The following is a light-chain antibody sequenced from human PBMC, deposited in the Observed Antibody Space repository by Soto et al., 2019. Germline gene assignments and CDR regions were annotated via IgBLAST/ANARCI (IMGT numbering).Light chain of an antibody. V-gene: IGKV1-27*01. CDR2: GSS. Sequence: DIQMTQTPSSLSASVGDRVTIACRASQAISNFLAWYQQKPGKVPTLLVYGSSTLQSGVPSRFSGSGSGTDFTLTISSLQPEDAATYYCQQYDSDPRTFGQGTKVDIK. CDR3: QQYDSDPRT. J-gene: IGKJ1*01. CDR1: QAISNF.